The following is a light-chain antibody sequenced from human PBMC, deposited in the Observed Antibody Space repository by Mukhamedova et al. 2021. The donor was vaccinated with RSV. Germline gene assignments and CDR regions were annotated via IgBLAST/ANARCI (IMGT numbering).Light chain of an antibody. Sequence: GKAPRLIIYDVSVRPSGVSDRFSGPRSGNTASLTISGLQAEDESDYYCSSYAGSSRTYVFGTGTKVTVL. CDR2: DVS. V-gene: IGLV2-14*03. CDR3: SSYAGSSRTYV. J-gene: IGLJ1*01.